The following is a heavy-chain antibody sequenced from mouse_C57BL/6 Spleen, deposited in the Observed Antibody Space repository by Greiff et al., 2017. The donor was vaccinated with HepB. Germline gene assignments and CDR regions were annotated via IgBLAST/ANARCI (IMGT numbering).Heavy chain of an antibody. CDR3: ARNSHYYAMDY. CDR2: IYPGDGDT. Sequence: VQLQQSGAELVKPGASVKISCKASGYAFSSYWMNWVKQRPGKGLEWIGQIYPGDGDTNYNGKFKGKATLTADKSSSTAYMQLSSLTSEDSAVYFCARNSHYYAMDYWGQGTSVTVSS. CDR1: GYAFSSYW. V-gene: IGHV1-80*01. J-gene: IGHJ4*01. D-gene: IGHD6-1*01.